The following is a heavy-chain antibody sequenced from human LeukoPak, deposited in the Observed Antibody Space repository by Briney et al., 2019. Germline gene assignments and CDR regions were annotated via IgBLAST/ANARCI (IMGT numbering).Heavy chain of an antibody. CDR1: GFTFSSYW. Sequence: LAGGSLRLSCAASGFTFSSYWMSWVRQAPGKGLEWVANIKQDGSEKYYVDSVKGRFTISRDNAKNSLYLQMNSLRAEDTAGYYWARGVLLWFGEPPHQFFDYWGQGALVTVSS. CDR2: IKQDGSEK. CDR3: ARGVLLWFGEPPHQFFDY. V-gene: IGHV3-7*03. J-gene: IGHJ4*02. D-gene: IGHD3-10*01.